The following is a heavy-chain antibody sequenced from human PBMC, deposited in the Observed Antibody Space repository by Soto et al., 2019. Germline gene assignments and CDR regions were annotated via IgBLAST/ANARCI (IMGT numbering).Heavy chain of an antibody. Sequence: QLQLQESGPGLVKPSETLSLTCTVSGGSISSSSYYWGWIRQPPGKGLEWIGSIYYSGSTYYNPSLKSRVTISVDTSKNQFSLKLSSVTAADTAVYYCARHSGSYYYYGMDVWGQGTTVTVSS. CDR3: ARHSGSYYYYGMDV. CDR2: IYYSGST. J-gene: IGHJ6*02. V-gene: IGHV4-39*01. D-gene: IGHD1-26*01. CDR1: GGSISSSSYY.